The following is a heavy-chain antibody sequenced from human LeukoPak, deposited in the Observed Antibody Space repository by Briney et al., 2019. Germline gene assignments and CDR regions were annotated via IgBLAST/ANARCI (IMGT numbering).Heavy chain of an antibody. CDR1: GFTFSSYW. Sequence: GGSLRLSCAASGFTFSSYWMHWVRQAPGKGLVWVSRINSDRSSTSYADSVKGRFTISRDNAKNTLYLQMNSLRAEDTAVYYCARGGDIWDPGFDYWGQGTLVTVSS. V-gene: IGHV3-74*01. CDR2: INSDRSST. CDR3: ARGGDIWDPGFDY. D-gene: IGHD2-15*01. J-gene: IGHJ4*02.